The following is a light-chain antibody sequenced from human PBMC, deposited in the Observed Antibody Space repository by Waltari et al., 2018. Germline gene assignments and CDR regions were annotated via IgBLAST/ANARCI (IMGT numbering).Light chain of an antibody. Sequence: EIVLTQSPGTVSLSPGERATLSCRASQSVGSSLAWFQQKPGQAPRLLIYSASSRATGIPDRFSGSGSGTDFTLTITRLEPGDCAVYCCQQYGSSPYTFGQGTKLEIK. J-gene: IGKJ2*01. CDR3: QQYGSSPYT. CDR1: QSVGSS. V-gene: IGKV3-20*01. CDR2: SAS.